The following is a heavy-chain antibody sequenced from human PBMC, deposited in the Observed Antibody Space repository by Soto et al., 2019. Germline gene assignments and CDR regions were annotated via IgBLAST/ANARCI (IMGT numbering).Heavy chain of an antibody. J-gene: IGHJ4*02. V-gene: IGHV3-74*01. CDR1: GFTFSNYW. CDR2: ISSDGSRT. Sequence: PGGALRLSCAASGFTFSNYWMHWFRQAPVKRLVWVSRISSDGSRTNYADSVKGRFTISRDNAKNTLHLQMNGLRAEDTAVYYYARVYGSGWAHFDCWGQGTLVTVSS. D-gene: IGHD6-19*01. CDR3: ARVYGSGWAHFDC.